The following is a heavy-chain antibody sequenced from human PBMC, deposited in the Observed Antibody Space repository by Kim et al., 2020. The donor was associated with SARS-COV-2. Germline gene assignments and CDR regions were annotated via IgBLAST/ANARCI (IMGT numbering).Heavy chain of an antibody. CDR1: GFTFDDYA. CDR3: AKGGYFDWLLGGEFDY. J-gene: IGHJ4*02. V-gene: IGHV3-43*02. Sequence: GGSLRLSCAASGFTFDDYAMHWVRQAPGKGLEWVSLISGDGGSTYYADSVKGRFTISRDNSKNSLYLQMNSLRTEDTALYYCAKGGYFDWLLGGEFDYWGQGTLVTVSS. CDR2: ISGDGGST. D-gene: IGHD3-9*01.